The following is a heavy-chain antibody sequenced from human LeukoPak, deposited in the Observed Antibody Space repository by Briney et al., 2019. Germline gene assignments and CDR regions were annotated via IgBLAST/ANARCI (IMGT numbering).Heavy chain of an antibody. D-gene: IGHD3-22*01. CDR1: GYTFTGYY. CDR3: ARDPQIHYYDSSGYFAFDI. Sequence: ASVKVSCKASGYTFTGYYMQWVRQAPGQGLEWMGWINPNSGVTNYAQKFQGRVTMTRDTSISTAYMELSRLRSDDTAVYFCARDPQIHYYDSSGYFAFDIWGQGTMVTVSS. CDR2: INPNSGVT. V-gene: IGHV1-2*02. J-gene: IGHJ3*02.